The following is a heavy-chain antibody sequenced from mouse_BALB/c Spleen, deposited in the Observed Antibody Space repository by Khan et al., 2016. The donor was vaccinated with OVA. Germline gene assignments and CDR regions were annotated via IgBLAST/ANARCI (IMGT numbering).Heavy chain of an antibody. J-gene: IGHJ3*01. CDR2: IYPGSDNT. CDR3: AREWAAWFPY. CDR1: GYNFTDYY. V-gene: IGHV1-77*01. Sequence: VQLQESGAELARPGTSVKLSCKASGYNFTDYYISWMRQRTGQGLEWIGEIYPGSDNTYYNEKFKGKATLTADKSSSTAYMQLSSLTSEDSAVYFCAREWAAWFPYWGQGTLVTVSA.